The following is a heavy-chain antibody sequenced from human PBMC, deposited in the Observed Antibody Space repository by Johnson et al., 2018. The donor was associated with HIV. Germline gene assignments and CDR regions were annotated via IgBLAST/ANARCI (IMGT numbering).Heavy chain of an antibody. CDR2: LYSGGST. V-gene: IGHV3-66*03. J-gene: IGHJ3*02. Sequence: MQLVESGGGLIQPGGSLRLSCAASGFTVSSNYMSWFRQAPGKGLEWVSVLYSGGSTYYADFVKGRFSISRDNSNNTLYLQMNSLRAEDTAVYYCAIIWNHTFDIWGQGTMVTVSS. D-gene: IGHD1-14*01. CDR3: AIIWNHTFDI. CDR1: GFTVSSNY.